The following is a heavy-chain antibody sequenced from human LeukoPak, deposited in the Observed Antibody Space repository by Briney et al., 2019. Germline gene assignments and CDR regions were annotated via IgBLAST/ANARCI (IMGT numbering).Heavy chain of an antibody. V-gene: IGHV3-48*03. J-gene: IGHJ4*02. CDR2: ISSSGSTI. Sequence: GGSLRLSCAASGFTFSSYEMNWVRRAPGKGLEWVSYISSSGSTIYYADSVKGRFTISRDNAKNSLYLQMNSLRAEDTAVYYCASPKGGRYHEGFDYWGQGTLVTVSS. CDR3: ASPKGGRYHEGFDY. CDR1: GFTFSSYE. D-gene: IGHD1-26*01.